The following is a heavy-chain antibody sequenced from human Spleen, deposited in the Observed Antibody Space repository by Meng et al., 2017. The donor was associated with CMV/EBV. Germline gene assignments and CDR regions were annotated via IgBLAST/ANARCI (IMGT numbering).Heavy chain of an antibody. CDR2: IYSGGST. CDR1: GFTVSSNY. Sequence: GESLKISCAASGFTVSSNYMSWVRQAPGKGLEWVSVIYSGGSTYYADSVKGRFTISRDNSKNTLYLQMNSLRAEDTAVYYCAKDLRSTPDPGIVVVPAFDYWGQGTLVTVSS. CDR3: AKDLRSTPDPGIVVVPAFDY. J-gene: IGHJ4*02. V-gene: IGHV3-53*01. D-gene: IGHD2-2*01.